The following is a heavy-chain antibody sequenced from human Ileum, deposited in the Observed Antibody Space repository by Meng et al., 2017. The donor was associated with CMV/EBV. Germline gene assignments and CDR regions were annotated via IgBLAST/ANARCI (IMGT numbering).Heavy chain of an antibody. J-gene: IGHJ4*02. D-gene: IGHD3-16*01. V-gene: IGHV4-61*01. Sequence: ETLSPTCTVSGGSVNSHNYYWTWIRQPPGNGLEWIGYVSYSGSTNYNPPLETRITISVDTSKNQFSLRLTSVTPADTAVYYCAWGPNMYYFDYWGQGIPVTVSS. CDR1: GGSVNSHNYY. CDR2: VSYSGST. CDR3: AWGPNMYYFDY.